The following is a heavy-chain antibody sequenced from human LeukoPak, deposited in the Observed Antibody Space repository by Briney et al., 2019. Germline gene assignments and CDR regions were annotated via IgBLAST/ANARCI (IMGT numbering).Heavy chain of an antibody. CDR3: AKSGAWYLERYPVND. CDR1: GYTFTGCH. CDR2: INANSGGT. Sequence: GASVKVSCKASGYTFTGCHMHWVRQAPGQGLEWMGWINANSGGTNYAQKFQGRVTMTRDTSISTAYMELNRLRSDDTAVYYCAKSGAWYLERYPVNDWGQGTLVTVSS. D-gene: IGHD6-13*01. J-gene: IGHJ4*02. V-gene: IGHV1-2*02.